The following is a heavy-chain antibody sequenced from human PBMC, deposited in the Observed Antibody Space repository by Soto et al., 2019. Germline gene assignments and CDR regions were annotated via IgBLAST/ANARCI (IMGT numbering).Heavy chain of an antibody. Sequence: LVESGGALVYPGGSLRLSCIASGFSFSDYSMNWVRQAPGKGLQWVSYISSSSDKTYYADSVNGRFTVSRDNAKNALFLDMNRLRDDDTATYYCARLPKGSLVTAWGEGTRVTVSS. J-gene: IGHJ4*02. CDR3: ARLPKGSLVTA. V-gene: IGHV3-48*02. D-gene: IGHD2-21*02. CDR2: ISSSSDKT. CDR1: GFSFSDYS.